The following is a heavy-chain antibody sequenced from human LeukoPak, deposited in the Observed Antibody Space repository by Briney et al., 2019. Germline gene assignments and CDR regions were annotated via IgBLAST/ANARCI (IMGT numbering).Heavy chain of an antibody. J-gene: IGHJ6*02. Sequence: SVKASCKASGGTFSSYSISWVRQAPGQGLEWMGGIIPIFDTADYAQKFQGRVTITADESTSTAYMELSSLRSEDTAVFYCARISLGAIWGYYYGMDVWGQGTTVTVSS. CDR3: ARISLGAIWGYYYGMDV. CDR2: IIPIFDTA. D-gene: IGHD1-26*01. V-gene: IGHV1-69*13. CDR1: GGTFSSYS.